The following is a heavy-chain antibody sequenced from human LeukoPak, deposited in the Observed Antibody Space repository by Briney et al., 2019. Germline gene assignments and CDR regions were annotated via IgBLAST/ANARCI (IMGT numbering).Heavy chain of an antibody. CDR2: IIPMFGTA. CDR1: GGTFSMYA. J-gene: IGHJ5*02. V-gene: IGHV1-69*05. CDR3: ARDSYNGSYYDP. Sequence: SVTVSCKTSGGTFSMYAISWVRQAPGQGLEWMGRIIPMFGTAYYAQNFQDRVTIITDESTTIACMRLSSLRFEDTAVYYCARDSYNGSYYDPWGQGTLVAVSS. D-gene: IGHD1-26*01.